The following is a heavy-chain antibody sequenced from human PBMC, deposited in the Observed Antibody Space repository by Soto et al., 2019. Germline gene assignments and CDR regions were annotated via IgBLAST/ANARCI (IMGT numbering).Heavy chain of an antibody. D-gene: IGHD1-26*01. CDR3: AKGKGVGATPDGANC. Sequence: EVQVLESGGGLVQPGGSLRLSCAASGFTFSRYGMNWVRQAPGKGLEWVSGVRSDGDTTYNADSVKGRFTVSRDNFKNTVDLQMNSLRVEDTAVYYCAKGKGVGATPDGANCWGQGTLVTGSS. CDR1: GFTFSRYG. J-gene: IGHJ4*02. V-gene: IGHV3-23*01. CDR2: VRSDGDTT.